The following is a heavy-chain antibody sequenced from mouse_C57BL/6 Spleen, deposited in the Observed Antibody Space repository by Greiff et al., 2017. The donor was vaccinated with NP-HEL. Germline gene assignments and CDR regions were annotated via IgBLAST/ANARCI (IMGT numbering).Heavy chain of an antibody. CDR2: ITPSSGYT. CDR3: ARDYYGNDY. J-gene: IGHJ2*01. CDR1: GYTFTSYW. D-gene: IGHD2-1*01. Sequence: QVQLKQSGAELAKPGASVKLSCKASGYTFTSYWMHWVKQRPGQGLEWIGYITPSSGYTKYNQKFKDKATLTADKSSSTAYMQRSSLTYEDSAVYYCARDYYGNDYWGQGTTLTVSS. V-gene: IGHV1-7*01.